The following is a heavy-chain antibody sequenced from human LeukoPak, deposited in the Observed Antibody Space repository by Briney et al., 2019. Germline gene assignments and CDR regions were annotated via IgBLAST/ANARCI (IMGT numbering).Heavy chain of an antibody. CDR2: ISAYNGNT. J-gene: IGHJ4*02. CDR3: ARVALTIFGVAHFDY. Sequence: ASVTVSCKASGYTFTSYGISWLRQAPGQGLEWMGWISAYNGNTDYAQKLQGRVTMTTDTSTSTAYMELRSLRSDDTAVYYCARVALTIFGVAHFDYWGQGTLVTVSS. V-gene: IGHV1-18*01. CDR1: GYTFTSYG. D-gene: IGHD3-3*01.